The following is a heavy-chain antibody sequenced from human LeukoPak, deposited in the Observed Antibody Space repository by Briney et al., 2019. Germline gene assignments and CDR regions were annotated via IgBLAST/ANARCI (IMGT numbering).Heavy chain of an antibody. Sequence: GGSLGLSCAASGFIVSSNYMSWVRRAPGKGLEWVSVIYSGGSTYYADSVKGRFTISRDNSKNTLYLQMNSLRAEDTAVYYCARVRPPGYYDSSDYNFDYGGQGTLVTVSS. CDR2: IYSGGST. V-gene: IGHV3-66*02. CDR3: ARVRPPGYYDSSDYNFDY. D-gene: IGHD3-22*01. CDR1: GFIVSSNY. J-gene: IGHJ4*02.